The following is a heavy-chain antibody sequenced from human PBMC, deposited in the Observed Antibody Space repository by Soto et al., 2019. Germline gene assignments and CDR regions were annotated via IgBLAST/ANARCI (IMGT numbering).Heavy chain of an antibody. CDR3: AKEWVYDSSGWSFDY. CDR1: GFTFSDYA. V-gene: IGHV3-30*18. D-gene: IGHD3-22*01. J-gene: IGHJ4*02. Sequence: GGSLRLSCAASGFTFSDYAMHWVRQAPGKGLEWVAVVSHDGRNTHYADSVKGRFTISRDSSKNTVSLEMNSLRAEDTAVYYCAKEWVYDSSGWSFDYWGQGTLVTVSS. CDR2: VSHDGRNT.